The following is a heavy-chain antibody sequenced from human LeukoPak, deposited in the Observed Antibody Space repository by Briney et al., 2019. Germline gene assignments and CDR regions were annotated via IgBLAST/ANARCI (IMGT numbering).Heavy chain of an antibody. D-gene: IGHD3-3*02. V-gene: IGHV3-74*01. Sequence: GGSLRLSCAASGFTFSSYWMHWVRQAPGKGLVWVSRINSDGSSTSYADSVKGRFTISRDNAKNTLSLQMNSLRAEDTAVYYCARDGILGSHDYWGQGTLVAVSS. CDR3: ARDGILGSHDY. CDR2: INSDGSST. CDR1: GFTFSSYW. J-gene: IGHJ4*02.